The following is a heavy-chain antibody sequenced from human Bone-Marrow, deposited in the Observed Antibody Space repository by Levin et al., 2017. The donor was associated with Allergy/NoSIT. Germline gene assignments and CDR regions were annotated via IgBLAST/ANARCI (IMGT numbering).Heavy chain of an antibody. J-gene: IGHJ2*01. V-gene: IGHV3-74*01. CDR3: AREAAAAGDWYFDL. CDR2: ITSDGSTT. Sequence: GGSLRLSCAASGFTFSSYWMHWVRQVPGKGLVWVSRITSDGSTTFSADSVKGRFPISRDNAKNTLYLDMNSLRADDTAVYYCAREAAAAGDWYFDLWGRGTLVSVSS. D-gene: IGHD6-13*01. CDR1: GFTFSSYW.